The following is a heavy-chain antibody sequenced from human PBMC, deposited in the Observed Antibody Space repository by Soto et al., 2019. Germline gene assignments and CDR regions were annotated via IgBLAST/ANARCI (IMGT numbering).Heavy chain of an antibody. V-gene: IGHV3-48*03. CDR3: ARDLISRRVYWYFDL. CDR1: GFTFSSYE. J-gene: IGHJ2*01. D-gene: IGHD2-15*01. CDR2: ISSSGSTI. Sequence: EVQLVESGGGLVQPGRSLRLSCAASGFTFSSYEMNWVRQAPGKGLEWVSYISSSGSTIYYADSVKGRFTISRDNAKNSLYLQMNSLRAEDTAVYYCARDLISRRVYWYFDLWGRGTLVTVSS.